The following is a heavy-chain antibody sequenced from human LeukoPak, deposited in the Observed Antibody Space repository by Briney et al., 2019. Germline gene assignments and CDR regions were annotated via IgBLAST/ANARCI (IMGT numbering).Heavy chain of an antibody. J-gene: IGHJ6*02. D-gene: IGHD6-19*01. CDR3: ARVRRQWLQSGYYYYYGMDV. CDR2: INPNSGGT. CDR1: GYTFTGYY. Sequence: GASVKVSCKASGYTFTGYYMHWVRQAPGQGLEWMGWINPNSGGTNYAQKFQGRVTMTRDTSISTAYMELSRLRSDDTAVYYCARVRRQWLQSGYYYYYGMDVWGQGTTVTVSS. V-gene: IGHV1-2*02.